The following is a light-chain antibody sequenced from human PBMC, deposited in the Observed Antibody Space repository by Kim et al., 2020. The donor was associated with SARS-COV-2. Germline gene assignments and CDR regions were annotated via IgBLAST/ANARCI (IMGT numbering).Light chain of an antibody. Sequence: SASIGDRVIITCLARQGISSWLAWYQQTPEKAPRLLVYAASSLQSGVPSRFSGSGSGTDFTLTINSLQPEDFATYYCQQANSFPYTFGEGTKLEIK. CDR3: QQANSFPYT. CDR1: QGISSW. CDR2: AAS. J-gene: IGKJ2*01. V-gene: IGKV1-12*01.